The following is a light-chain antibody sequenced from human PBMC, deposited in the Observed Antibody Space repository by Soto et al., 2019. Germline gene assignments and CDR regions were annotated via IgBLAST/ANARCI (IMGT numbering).Light chain of an antibody. CDR1: QSVTNSY. J-gene: IGKJ4*01. CDR2: DAS. V-gene: IGKV3-20*01. Sequence: EIVLTQSPGTLSLSPVERATLSCRASQSVTNSYLAWYQQKPGQAPRLFIYDASRRATGIPDRFSGSGSGTAFTLTITRLQPEDFAVYYCQQYGRSLTFGGGTKVEIK. CDR3: QQYGRSLT.